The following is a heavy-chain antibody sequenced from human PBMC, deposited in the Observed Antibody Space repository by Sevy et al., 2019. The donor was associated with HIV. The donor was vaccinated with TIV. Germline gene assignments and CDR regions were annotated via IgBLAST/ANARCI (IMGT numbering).Heavy chain of an antibody. J-gene: IGHJ5*02. D-gene: IGHD6-19*01. Sequence: ASVKVSCTTSGSTFSGYYIQWVRQAPGQGPEWMGRINPHSGDTKYAQKFQGRVTMTRDTSIKTAYMELTRLTSDDTAMYYFAGQFSGWYNWFDPWGQGTLVTVSS. V-gene: IGHV1-2*06. CDR2: INPHSGDT. CDR3: AGQFSGWYNWFDP. CDR1: GSTFSGYY.